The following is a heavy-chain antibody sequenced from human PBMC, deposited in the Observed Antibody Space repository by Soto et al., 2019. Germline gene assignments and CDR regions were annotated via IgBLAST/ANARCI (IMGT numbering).Heavy chain of an antibody. CDR2: IYHSGST. J-gene: IGHJ5*02. V-gene: IGHV4-30-2*01. Sequence: SXTLSLTCAVSGGSISSGGYSCSWILQPPGKGLEWIGYIYHSGSTYYNPSLKSRVTISVDRSKNQFSLKLSSVTAADTAVYYCARSEYYYDSSGLDPWGQGTLVTVSS. D-gene: IGHD3-22*01. CDR3: ARSEYYYDSSGLDP. CDR1: GGSISSGGYS.